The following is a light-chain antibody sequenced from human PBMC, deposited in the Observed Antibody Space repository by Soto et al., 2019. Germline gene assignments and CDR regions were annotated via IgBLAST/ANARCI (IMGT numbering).Light chain of an antibody. CDR3: QQRSNWL. V-gene: IGKV3D-20*02. CDR1: QSVSSNY. CDR2: GAS. J-gene: IGKJ5*01. Sequence: EIVMTQSPGTLSLSPGETATLSCWASQSVSSNYVAWFHQKPGQAPRLLIYGASSRATGVPDRFSASGSGTDFTLTISSLEPEDFAVYYCQQRSNWLFGQGTRLEIK.